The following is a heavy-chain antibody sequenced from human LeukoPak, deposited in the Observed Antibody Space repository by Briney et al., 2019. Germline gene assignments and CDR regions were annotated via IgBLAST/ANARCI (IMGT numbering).Heavy chain of an antibody. CDR3: ARVREPYYYYYMDV. CDR1: GFTFSSYW. D-gene: IGHD1-14*01. CDR2: INSDGSST. Sequence: GGSLRLSCAASGFTFSSYWMHWVRQAPGKGLVWVSRINSDGSSTSYADSVKGRFTISRDNAKNTLYLQMNSLRAGDTAVYYCARVREPYYYYYMDVWGKGTTVTISS. V-gene: IGHV3-74*01. J-gene: IGHJ6*03.